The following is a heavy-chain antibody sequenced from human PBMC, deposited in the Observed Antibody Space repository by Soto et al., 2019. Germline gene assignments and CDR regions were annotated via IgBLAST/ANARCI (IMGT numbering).Heavy chain of an antibody. J-gene: IGHJ3*02. D-gene: IGHD3-3*01. V-gene: IGHV2-70*01. CDR3: ARMLPLEWSGLNAFDI. Sequence: SGPTLVNPTPTLTLTCTFSGFSLSTSGMCVSWIRQPPGKALEWLALIDWDDDKYYSTSLKTRLTISKDTSKNQVVLTMTNMDPVDTATCYCARMLPLEWSGLNAFDIWGQGTMVTVSS. CDR1: GFSLSTSGMC. CDR2: IDWDDDK.